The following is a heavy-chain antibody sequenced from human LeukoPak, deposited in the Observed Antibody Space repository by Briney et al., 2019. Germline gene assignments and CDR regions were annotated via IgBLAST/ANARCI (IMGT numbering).Heavy chain of an antibody. CDR1: GFTFSNYW. V-gene: IGHV3-7*01. D-gene: IGHD3-22*01. J-gene: IGHJ3*02. Sequence: GGSLRLSCAASGFTFSNYWMTWVRQAPGKGLEWVANIKQDGSERYYVDSVKSRFTISRDNAKNSLYLQMNSLRAEDTAVYYCARPLSSGRNNAFDIWGQGTMVTVSS. CDR2: IKQDGSER. CDR3: ARPLSSGRNNAFDI.